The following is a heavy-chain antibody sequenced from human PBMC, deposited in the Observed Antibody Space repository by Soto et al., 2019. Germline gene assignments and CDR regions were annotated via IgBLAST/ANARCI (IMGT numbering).Heavy chain of an antibody. CDR3: ASSNYVIAAAGNYYYYMDV. CDR1: GYTFTSYD. J-gene: IGHJ6*03. D-gene: IGHD6-13*01. V-gene: IGHV1-8*01. CDR2: MNPNSGNT. Sequence: ASVKVSCKASGYTFTSYDINWVRQATGQGLEWMGWMNPNSGNTGYAQKFQGRVTMTRNTSISTAYMELSSLRSEGTAVYYCASSNYVIAAAGNYYYYMDVWGKGTTVTVSS.